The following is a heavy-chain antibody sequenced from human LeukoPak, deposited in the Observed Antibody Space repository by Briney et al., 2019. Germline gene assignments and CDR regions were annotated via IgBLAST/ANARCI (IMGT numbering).Heavy chain of an antibody. D-gene: IGHD2-15*01. V-gene: IGHV3-23*01. CDR2: ISHSGGST. Sequence: GGSLRLSCAASGFAFPTYAMTWVRQAPGKGLEWVSGISHSGGSTYYADSVKGRFNISRDNSRNTVYLQMNSLRAEDSAVYHCARGPYCGGGTCYTLGAFDIWGQGTLASVSS. J-gene: IGHJ3*02. CDR3: ARGPYCGGGTCYTLGAFDI. CDR1: GFAFPTYA.